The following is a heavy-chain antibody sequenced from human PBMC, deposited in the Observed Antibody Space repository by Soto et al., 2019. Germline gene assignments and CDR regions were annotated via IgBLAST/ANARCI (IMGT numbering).Heavy chain of an antibody. CDR3: ARCPPRRIYGDYVDH. CDR2: IYYSGST. D-gene: IGHD4-17*01. Sequence: QVQLQESGPGLVKPSQTLSLTCTVSGGSISSGGYYWSWIRQHPGKGLERSGYIYYSGSTYYNPALKSRVTISVDTSKNQFSLKLSSVTAADTAVYYCARCPPRRIYGDYVDHWGQGTLVTVSS. J-gene: IGHJ4*02. CDR1: GGSISSGGYY. V-gene: IGHV4-31*03.